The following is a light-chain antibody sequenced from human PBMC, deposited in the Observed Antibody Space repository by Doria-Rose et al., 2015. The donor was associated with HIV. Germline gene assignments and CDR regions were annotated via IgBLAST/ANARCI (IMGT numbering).Light chain of an antibody. CDR2: GAS. CDR1: QSVGSFY. CDR3: HHSGSSPWT. Sequence: TQSPGTLSLSPGERATLSCRASQSVGSFYLAWYQQKPGQAPRLLIYGASSRATGIPDRLSGSGSGTDFTLTISRLEPEDFAVYYCHHSGSSPWTFGQGTKVEIK. V-gene: IGKV3-20*01. J-gene: IGKJ1*01.